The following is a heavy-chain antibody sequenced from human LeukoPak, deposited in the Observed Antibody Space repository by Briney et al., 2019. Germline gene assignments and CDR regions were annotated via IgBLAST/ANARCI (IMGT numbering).Heavy chain of an antibody. D-gene: IGHD3-10*01. CDR3: ARTIAGYGSC. CDR1: GGSFSGYY. V-gene: IGHV4-34*01. J-gene: IGHJ4*02. CDR2: INHSGST. Sequence: SETLSLTCAVYGGSFSGYYWSWIRQPPGKGLEWIGEINHSGSTNYNPSLKSRVTISVDTSKNQFSLKLSSVTAADTAVYYCARTIAGYGSCRGQGTLVTVSS.